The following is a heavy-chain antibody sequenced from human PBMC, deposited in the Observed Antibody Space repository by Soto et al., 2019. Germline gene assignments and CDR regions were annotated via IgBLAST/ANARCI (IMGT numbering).Heavy chain of an antibody. Sequence: ASVKVSCKASGYTFTSYGISWVRQAPGQGLDWMGWISSYNGNTKYAQDLQGRVTMTTDTSTSTAYMELRSLRSDDTAVYYCARFSGGSYNTYYFYYGMDVWGQGTTVTVSS. J-gene: IGHJ6*02. D-gene: IGHD2-15*01. CDR3: ARFSGGSYNTYYFYYGMDV. CDR1: GYTFTSYG. V-gene: IGHV1-18*01. CDR2: ISSYNGNT.